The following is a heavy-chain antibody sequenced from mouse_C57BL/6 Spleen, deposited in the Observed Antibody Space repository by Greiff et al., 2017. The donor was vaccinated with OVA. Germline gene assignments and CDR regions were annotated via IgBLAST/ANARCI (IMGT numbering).Heavy chain of an antibody. CDR3: ARGDYDDY. J-gene: IGHJ2*01. Sequence: QVQLQQPGAELVRPGTSVKLSCKASGYTFTSYWMHWVKQRPGQGLEWIGVIDPSDSYTNYNQKFKGKAPLTVDTSSSTAYMQLSGLTSEDAAVYYCARGDYDDYWGQGTTLTVSS. D-gene: IGHD2-4*01. CDR2: IDPSDSYT. CDR1: GYTFTSYW. V-gene: IGHV1-59*01.